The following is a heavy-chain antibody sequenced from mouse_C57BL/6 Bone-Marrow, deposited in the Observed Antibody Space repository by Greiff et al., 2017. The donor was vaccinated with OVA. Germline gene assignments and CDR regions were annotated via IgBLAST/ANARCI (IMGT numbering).Heavy chain of an antibody. Sequence: EVKLVESGGGLVKPGGSLKLSCAASGFTFSSYAMSWVRQTPEKRLEWVATISDGGSYTYYPDNVKGRFTISRDNAKNNLYLQMSHLKSEDTAMYYCARKNYDLFDYWGQGTTLTVSS. J-gene: IGHJ2*01. D-gene: IGHD2-4*01. CDR1: GFTFSSYA. V-gene: IGHV5-4*03. CDR2: ISDGGSYT. CDR3: ARKNYDLFDY.